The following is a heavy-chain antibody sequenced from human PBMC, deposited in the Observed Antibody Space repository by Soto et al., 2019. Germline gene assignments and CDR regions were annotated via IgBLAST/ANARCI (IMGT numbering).Heavy chain of an antibody. CDR3: ARDFGDCSSTSCYTGY. CDR1: GFTFGSYE. J-gene: IGHJ4*02. Sequence: EVQLVESGGGLVQPGGSLRLSCAASGFTFGSYEMNWVRQAPGKGLEWVSYISSSGSTIYYADSVKGRFTISRYNAKNSLYLQMNSLRAEDTAVHYSARDFGDCSSTSCYTGYWGQGTLVTVSS. D-gene: IGHD2-2*02. V-gene: IGHV3-48*03. CDR2: ISSSGSTI.